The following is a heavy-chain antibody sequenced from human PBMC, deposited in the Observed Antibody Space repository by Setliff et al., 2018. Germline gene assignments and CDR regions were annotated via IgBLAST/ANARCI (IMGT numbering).Heavy chain of an antibody. CDR1: GYSFSDYD. Sequence: ASVKVSCKASGYSFSDYDINWVRQAPGQGLEWMGWMNAHSGNSGCAQKFQGRVTMTRDTSISTAYMELNSLQYEDTAVYYCARGKWFRLGKSAWSNWLDPWGQGTLVTVSS. CDR3: ARGKWFRLGKSAWSNWLDP. J-gene: IGHJ5*02. CDR2: MNAHSGNS. D-gene: IGHD5-12*01. V-gene: IGHV1-8*01.